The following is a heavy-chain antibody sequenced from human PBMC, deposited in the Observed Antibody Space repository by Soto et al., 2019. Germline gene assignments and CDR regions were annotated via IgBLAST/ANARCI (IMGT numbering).Heavy chain of an antibody. CDR2: IYYSGST. V-gene: IGHV4-59*01. D-gene: IGHD6-6*01. CDR3: ARVGESIAAFDY. Sequence: WETLSLTCTVSGGSISSYYWSWIRQPPGKGLEWIGYIYYSGSTNYNPSLKSRVTISVDTSKNQFSLKLSSVTAADTAVYYCARVGESIAAFDYWGHGTLVTVSS. CDR1: GGSISSYY. J-gene: IGHJ4*01.